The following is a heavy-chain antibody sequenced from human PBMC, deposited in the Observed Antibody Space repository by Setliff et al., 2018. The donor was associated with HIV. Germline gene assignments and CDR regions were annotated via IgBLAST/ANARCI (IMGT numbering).Heavy chain of an antibody. CDR2: INPNSGGT. V-gene: IGHV1-2*02. CDR1: GYTFIGYY. Sequence: ASVKVSCKASGYTFIGYYLHWVRQAPGQGLEWMGWINPNSGGTNYAQKFQGRVTMTRDTSISTAYMEMSRLRSDDTAVYYCARGELVRHYHYYYMDVWGKGTTVTVSS. D-gene: IGHD6-6*01. J-gene: IGHJ6*03. CDR3: ARGELVRHYHYYYMDV.